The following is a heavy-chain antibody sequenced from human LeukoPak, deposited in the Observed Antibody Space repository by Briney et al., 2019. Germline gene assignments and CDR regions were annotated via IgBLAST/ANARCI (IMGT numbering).Heavy chain of an antibody. CDR3: AKDSKRWKTYYYEAGSYYFDY. V-gene: IGHV3-21*01. J-gene: IGHJ4*02. CDR1: GFTFSSYS. Sequence: PGGSLRLSCAASGFTFSSYSMNWVRQAPGKGLEWVSSISSSSSYIYYADSVKGRFTISRDNAKNSLYLQMNSLRAEDTAVYYCAKDSKRWKTYYYEAGSYYFDYWGQGTRVTVSS. CDR2: ISSSSSYI. D-gene: IGHD3-10*01.